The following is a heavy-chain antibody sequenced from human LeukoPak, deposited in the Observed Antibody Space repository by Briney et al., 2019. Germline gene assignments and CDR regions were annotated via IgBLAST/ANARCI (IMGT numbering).Heavy chain of an antibody. Sequence: GGSLRLSCAASGFTFSTYTMNWVRQAPGTGLEWVSSISSSTSYIYYADSVRGRFTSSRDNAKNSLYLQMNSLRAEDTAVYYCARDGSCYCSGESCYSAEYFQHWGQGTLVTVSS. V-gene: IGHV3-21*01. CDR3: ARDGSCYCSGESCYSAEYFQH. CDR2: ISSSTSYI. J-gene: IGHJ1*01. CDR1: GFTFSTYT. D-gene: IGHD2-15*01.